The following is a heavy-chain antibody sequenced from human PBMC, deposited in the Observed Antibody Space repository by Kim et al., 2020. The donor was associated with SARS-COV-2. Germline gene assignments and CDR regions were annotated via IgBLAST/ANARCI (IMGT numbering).Heavy chain of an antibody. V-gene: IGHV3-53*01. CDR2: IYSGGST. J-gene: IGHJ6*04. Sequence: GGYLRLSCAASGFAVSSNYMSWVRQAPGKGLEWVSVIYSGGSTYYADSVKGRFTISRDNSKNTLYLQMNSLRAEDTAVYYCVSWDYGMDVWGKGTTVTVSS. CDR1: GFAVSSNY. D-gene: IGHD3-16*01. CDR3: VSWDYGMDV.